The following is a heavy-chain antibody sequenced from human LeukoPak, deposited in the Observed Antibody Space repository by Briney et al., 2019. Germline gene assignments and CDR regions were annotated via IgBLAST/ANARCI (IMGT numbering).Heavy chain of an antibody. J-gene: IGHJ4*02. CDR1: GYTFTGYY. V-gene: IGHV1-2*02. CDR3: ARALGYCSSTSCYAFDY. D-gene: IGHD2-2*01. Sequence: GASVKVSCKASGYTFTGYYMHWVRQAPGQGLEWMGWINPNGGGTNYAQKFQGRVTMTRDTSISTAYMELSRLRSDDTAVYYCARALGYCSSTSCYAFDYWGQGTLVTVSS. CDR2: INPNGGGT.